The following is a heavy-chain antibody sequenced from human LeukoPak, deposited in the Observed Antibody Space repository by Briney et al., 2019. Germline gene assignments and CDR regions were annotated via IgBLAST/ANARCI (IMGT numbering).Heavy chain of an antibody. J-gene: IGHJ6*03. D-gene: IGHD4-17*01. CDR3: ARGSDYGDYMDV. CDR2: INPNSGGT. Sequence: ASVKVSCKASGYTFTGYYMHWVRQAPGQGREWMGWINPNSGGTNYAQKFQGRVTMTRDTSISTAYMELSRLRSDDTAVYYCARGSDYGDYMDVWGKGTTVTVSS. V-gene: IGHV1-2*02. CDR1: GYTFTGYY.